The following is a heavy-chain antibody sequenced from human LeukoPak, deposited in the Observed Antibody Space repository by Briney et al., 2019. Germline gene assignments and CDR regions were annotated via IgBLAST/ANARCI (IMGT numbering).Heavy chain of an antibody. J-gene: IGHJ4*02. Sequence: GGSLRLSCAASGFTFSSYAMSWVRQAPGKGLEWVSAISGSGGSTYYADSVKGRFTISRDNSKNTLYLQMNSLRAEDTAVYYCAREGITIFGVVIRKVKYYFDYWGQGTLVTVSS. CDR2: ISGSGGST. V-gene: IGHV3-23*01. CDR1: GFTFSSYA. D-gene: IGHD3-3*01. CDR3: AREGITIFGVVIRKVKYYFDY.